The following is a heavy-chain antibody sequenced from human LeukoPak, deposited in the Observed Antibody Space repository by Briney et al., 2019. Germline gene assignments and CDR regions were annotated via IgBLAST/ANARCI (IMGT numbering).Heavy chain of an antibody. V-gene: IGHV4-30-2*01. CDR2: IYHSGST. CDR3: ARDGDSNYVDY. Sequence: PSETLSLTCTVSGGSISSGGYYWSWIRQPPGKGLEWIGYIYHSGSTYYNPSLKSRVTISVDRSKNQFSLKLSSVTAADTAVYYCARDGDSNYVDYWGQGTLVTVSS. D-gene: IGHD4-11*01. J-gene: IGHJ4*02. CDR1: GGSISSGGYY.